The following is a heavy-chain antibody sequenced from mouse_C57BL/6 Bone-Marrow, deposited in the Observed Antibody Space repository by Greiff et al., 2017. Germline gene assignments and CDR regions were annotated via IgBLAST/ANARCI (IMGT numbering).Heavy chain of an antibody. Sequence: EVNVVESGGGLVKPGGSLKLSCAASGFTFSDYGMHWVRQAPEKGLEWVAYISSGSSTIYYADTVKGRFTISRDNAKNTLFLQMTSLRSEDTAMYYCARKPNYYGSSYGFDYWGQGTTLTVSS. CDR2: ISSGSSTI. CDR1: GFTFSDYG. J-gene: IGHJ2*01. V-gene: IGHV5-17*01. CDR3: ARKPNYYGSSYGFDY. D-gene: IGHD1-1*01.